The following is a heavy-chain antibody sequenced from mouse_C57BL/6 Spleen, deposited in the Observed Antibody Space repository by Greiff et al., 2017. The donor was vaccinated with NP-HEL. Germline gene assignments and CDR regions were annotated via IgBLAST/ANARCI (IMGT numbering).Heavy chain of an antibody. V-gene: IGHV1-50*01. CDR1: GYTFTSYW. CDR3: ARNYGPLFAY. Sequence: QVQLQQPGAELVKPGASVKLSCKASGYTFTSYWMQWVKQRPGQGLEWIGEIDPSDSYTNYNQKFKGKATLTVDTSSSTAYMQLSSLTSEDSAVYYCARNYGPLFAYWGQGTLGTVSA. CDR2: IDPSDSYT. D-gene: IGHD1-2*01. J-gene: IGHJ3*01.